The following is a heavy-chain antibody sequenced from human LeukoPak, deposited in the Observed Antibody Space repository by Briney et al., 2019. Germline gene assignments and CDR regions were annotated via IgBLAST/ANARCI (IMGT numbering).Heavy chain of an antibody. J-gene: IGHJ4*02. Sequence: SETLSLTCIVSGGSISSSSYYWGWIRQPPGKGLEWIGSIYYSGSTYYNPSLKSRVTISVDTSKNQFSLKLSSVTAADTAVYYCARLSGTLFDYWGQGTLVTVSS. CDR3: ARLSGTLFDY. D-gene: IGHD6-25*01. CDR2: IYYSGST. V-gene: IGHV4-39*01. CDR1: GGSISSSSYY.